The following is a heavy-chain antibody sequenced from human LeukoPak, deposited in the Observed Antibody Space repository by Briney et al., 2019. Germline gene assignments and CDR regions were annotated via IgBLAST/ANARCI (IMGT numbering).Heavy chain of an antibody. V-gene: IGHV4-38-2*02. CDR2: INHSGST. CDR3: ARHQSRSDSEYYFDY. D-gene: IGHD2-21*02. CDR1: GYSISSGYY. Sequence: SETLSLTCTVSGYSISSGYYWGWIRQPPGKGLEWIGEINHSGSTNYNPSLKSRVTISVDTSKNQFSLKLSSVTAADTAVYYCARHQSRSDSEYYFDYWGQGTLVTVSS. J-gene: IGHJ4*02.